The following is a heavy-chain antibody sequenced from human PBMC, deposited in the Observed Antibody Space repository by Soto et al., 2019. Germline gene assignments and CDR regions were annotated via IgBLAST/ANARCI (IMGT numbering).Heavy chain of an antibody. CDR1: GGTFSTSA. D-gene: IGHD3-3*02. V-gene: IGHV1-69*12. CDR2: IMPVFATP. CDR3: ARDKDRQQLGGNYYYILDV. J-gene: IGHJ6*02. Sequence: QVQLVQSGAEVKKPGSSVKVSCKASGGTFSTSAISWVRQAPGQGLEWVGGIMPVFATPDYAQNFQGRVTITADESTTTAYRELTSLRTDDTAVYYCARDKDRQQLGGNYYYILDVWGQGTAITVSS.